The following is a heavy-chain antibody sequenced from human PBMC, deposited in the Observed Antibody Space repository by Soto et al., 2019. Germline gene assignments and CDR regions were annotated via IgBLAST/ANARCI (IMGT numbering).Heavy chain of an antibody. V-gene: IGHV3-7*01. D-gene: IGHD6-19*01. Sequence: EVQLVESGGGLVQPGGSLRLSCAPSGFTFSSFWMTWVRQAPGKGLEWVANINREGSEKHYVDSVKGRFTISRDNAKNSLYLEMNRLRAEDTAVYYCSKVPRAWCFDSWGQGTLVTVSS. CDR2: INREGSEK. CDR1: GFTFSSFW. J-gene: IGHJ4*02. CDR3: SKVPRAWCFDS.